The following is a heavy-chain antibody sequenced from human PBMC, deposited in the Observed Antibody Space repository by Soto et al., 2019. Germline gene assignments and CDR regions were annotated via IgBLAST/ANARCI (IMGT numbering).Heavy chain of an antibody. CDR3: ARVVLGNWGYSE. J-gene: IGHJ4*02. CDR1: GFTFSSYS. Sequence: EVQLVESGGGLVQPGGSPRLSCAASGFTFSSYSMNWVRQAPGKGLEWVSYISSSSSTIYYADSVKGRFTISRDNAKNSLYLQMNSLRDEDTAVYYCARVVLGNWGYSEWGQGTLVTVSS. D-gene: IGHD7-27*01. V-gene: IGHV3-48*02. CDR2: ISSSSSTI.